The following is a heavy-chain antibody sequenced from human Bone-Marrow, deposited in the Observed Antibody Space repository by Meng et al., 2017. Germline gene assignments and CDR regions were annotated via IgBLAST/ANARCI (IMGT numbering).Heavy chain of an antibody. V-gene: IGHV4-39*07. CDR3: ARDFGFGGGYYGMDV. Sequence: GSLRLSCTVSGGSISSSSYYWGWIRQPPGKGLEWIGSIYYSGSTYYNPSLKSRVTISVDTSKNQFSLKLSSVTAADTAVYYCARDFGFGGGYYGMDVWGQGTTVTVSS. CDR1: GGSISSSSYY. D-gene: IGHD3-10*01. J-gene: IGHJ6*02. CDR2: IYYSGST.